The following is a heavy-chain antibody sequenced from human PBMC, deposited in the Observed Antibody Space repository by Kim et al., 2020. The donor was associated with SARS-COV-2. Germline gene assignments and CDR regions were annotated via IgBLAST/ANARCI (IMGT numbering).Heavy chain of an antibody. CDR2: INPNSGGT. V-gene: IGHV1-2*02. CDR1: GYTFTGYY. Sequence: ASVKVSCKASGYTFTGYYMHWVRQAPGQGLEWMGWINPNSGGTNYAQKFQGRVTMTRDTSISTAYMDLSRLRSDDTALYYCARARWGGGNYYYYYGMDVWGQGTTVTVSS. D-gene: IGHD7-27*01. CDR3: ARARWGGGNYYYYYGMDV. J-gene: IGHJ6*02.